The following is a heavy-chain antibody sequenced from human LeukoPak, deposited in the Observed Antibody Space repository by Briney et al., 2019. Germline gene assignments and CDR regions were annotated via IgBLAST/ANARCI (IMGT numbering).Heavy chain of an antibody. CDR1: GYTFTSYG. CDR3: ARIAGYSSGPNWFDP. D-gene: IGHD6-19*01. J-gene: IGHJ5*02. Sequence: APVKVSCKASGYTFTSYGISWVRQAPGQGLEWMGWISAYNGNTNYAQKLQGRVTMTTDTSTSTAYMELRSLRSDDTAVYYCARIAGYSSGPNWFDPWGQGTLVTVSS. V-gene: IGHV1-18*01. CDR2: ISAYNGNT.